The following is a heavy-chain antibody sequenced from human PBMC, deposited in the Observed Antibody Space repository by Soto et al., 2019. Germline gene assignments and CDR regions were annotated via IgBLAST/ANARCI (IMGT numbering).Heavy chain of an antibody. CDR2: IKSKTDGGTT. CDR1: GFTFSNAW. J-gene: IGHJ6*02. Sequence: GGSLRLSCAASGFTFSNAWMNWVRQAPGKGLEWVGRIKSKTDGGTTDYAAPVKGRFTISRDDSKNTLYLQMNSLKTEDTAVYYCFAFLVPAAGGFGALAHYYYGMDVWGQGTTVTVSS. V-gene: IGHV3-15*07. CDR3: FAFLVPAAGGFGALAHYYYGMDV. D-gene: IGHD2-2*01.